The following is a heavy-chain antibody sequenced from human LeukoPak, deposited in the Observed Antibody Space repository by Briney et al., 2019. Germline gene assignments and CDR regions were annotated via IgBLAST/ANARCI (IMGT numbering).Heavy chain of an antibody. J-gene: IGHJ6*03. CDR1: GYTFTSYG. Sequence: ASVKVSCKASGYTFTSYGISWARQAPGQGLEWMGIINPSGGSTSYAQKFQGRVTMTRDMSTSTVYMELSSLRSEDTAVYYCARTGAAGTYYYYYYMDVWGKGTTVTVSS. V-gene: IGHV1-46*01. CDR3: ARTGAAGTYYYYYYMDV. CDR2: INPSGGST. D-gene: IGHD6-13*01.